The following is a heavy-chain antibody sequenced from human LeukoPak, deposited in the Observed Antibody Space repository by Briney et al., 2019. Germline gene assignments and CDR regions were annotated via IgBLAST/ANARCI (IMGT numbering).Heavy chain of an antibody. J-gene: IGHJ4*02. V-gene: IGHV3-7*01. CDR2: INPAGSET. Sequence: GGSLRLSCAASGFSFSAYWMTWVRQAPGTGLEWVANINPAGSETYYVDPVKGRFGISRDNAKNLVYLQMNSLRAEDTAVYHCARFGYVAAVDVWGQGTPVTVSS. CDR3: ARFGYVAAVDV. CDR1: GFSFSAYW. D-gene: IGHD3-10*01.